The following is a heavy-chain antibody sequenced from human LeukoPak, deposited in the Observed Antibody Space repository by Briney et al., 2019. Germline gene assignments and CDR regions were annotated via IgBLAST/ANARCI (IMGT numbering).Heavy chain of an antibody. Sequence: GASVKVSCKASGYTFISYGITWVRQAPGQGLEWMGWISPYTTKTNYAQSLQGRGTMTTDTSTSTAYMELRSLRSDDTAVYYCAREGGVGPTAPPDYYSYQMDVWGKGTTVAVSS. CDR2: ISPYTTKT. J-gene: IGHJ6*03. CDR1: GYTFISYG. D-gene: IGHD1-26*01. V-gene: IGHV1-18*01. CDR3: AREGGVGPTAPPDYYSYQMDV.